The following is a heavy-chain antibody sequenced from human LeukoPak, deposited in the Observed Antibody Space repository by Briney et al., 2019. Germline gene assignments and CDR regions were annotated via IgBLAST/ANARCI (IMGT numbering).Heavy chain of an antibody. CDR1: GFTFSSYG. CDR2: IRYDGSNK. D-gene: IGHD6-13*01. J-gene: IGHJ4*02. CDR3: AKDFEQQLGEDY. V-gene: IGHV3-30*02. Sequence: PGGSLRLSCAASGFTFSSYGMHWVRQAPGKGLEWVAFIRYDGSNKYYADSVKGRFTISRDNSKNTLYLQMSSLRAEDTAVYYCAKDFEQQLGEDYWGQGTLVTVSS.